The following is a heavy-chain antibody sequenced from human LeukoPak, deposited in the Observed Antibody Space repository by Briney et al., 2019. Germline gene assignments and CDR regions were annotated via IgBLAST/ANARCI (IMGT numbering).Heavy chain of an antibody. CDR3: ARAIQGSIAAAVHPDY. V-gene: IGHV1-3*01. CDR1: GYTFTSYA. D-gene: IGHD6-13*01. Sequence: ASVKVSCKASGYTFTSYAMHWVRQAPGQRLEWMGWINAGNGNTKYSQKFQGRVTITRDISASTAYMELGSLRSEDTAVYYCARAIQGSIAAAVHPDYWGQGTLVTVSS. CDR2: INAGNGNT. J-gene: IGHJ4*02.